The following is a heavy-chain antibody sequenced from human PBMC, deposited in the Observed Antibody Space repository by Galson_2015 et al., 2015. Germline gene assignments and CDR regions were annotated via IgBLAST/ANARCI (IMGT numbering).Heavy chain of an antibody. Sequence: TFRSYAMSWVRQAPGKGLEWVSAISGSGGSTYYADSVKGRFTISRDNSKNTLYLQMNSLRAEDTAVYYCAKDSSDVPAFPMEWLSRGWYFDLWGRGTLVTVSS. CDR2: ISGSGGST. V-gene: IGHV3-23*01. J-gene: IGHJ2*01. CDR3: AKDSSDVPAFPMEWLSRGWYFDL. CDR1: TFRSYA. D-gene: IGHD3-3*01.